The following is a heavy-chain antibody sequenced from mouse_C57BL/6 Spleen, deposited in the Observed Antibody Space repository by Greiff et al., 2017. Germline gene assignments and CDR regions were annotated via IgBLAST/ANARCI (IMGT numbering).Heavy chain of an antibody. Sequence: QVQLQQPGAELVKPGASVKLSCKASGYTFTSYWMHWVKQRPGQGLEWIGMIHPNSGSTNYNEKFKSKATLTVDKSSSTAYMQLSSLPSEDSAVYYCAREGRRDYDYAMDYWGQGTSVTVSS. CDR3: AREGRRDYDYAMDY. J-gene: IGHJ4*01. CDR1: GYTFTSYW. D-gene: IGHD1-1*01. CDR2: IHPNSGST. V-gene: IGHV1-64*01.